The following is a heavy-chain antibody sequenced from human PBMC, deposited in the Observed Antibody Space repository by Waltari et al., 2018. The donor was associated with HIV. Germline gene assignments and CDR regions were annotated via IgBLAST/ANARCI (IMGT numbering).Heavy chain of an antibody. CDR3: ARENTMTYYDALDI. Sequence: EVQLVESGGGLVQPGGSLRLSCAASGFTFRSYWMHWVRQAPGKGLLWVSCISSDGSTTNYADSVKGRLTSSRDNAKNTLYLQMNSLRADDTAVYYCARENTMTYYDALDIWGQGTMVTVSS. J-gene: IGHJ3*02. V-gene: IGHV3-74*01. CDR2: ISSDGSTT. D-gene: IGHD4-17*01. CDR1: GFTFRSYW.